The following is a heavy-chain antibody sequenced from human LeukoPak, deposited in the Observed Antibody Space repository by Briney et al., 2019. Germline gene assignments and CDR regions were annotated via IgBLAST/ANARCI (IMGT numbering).Heavy chain of an antibody. D-gene: IGHD6-6*01. CDR1: GGTFSSYA. V-gene: IGHV1-69*13. CDR3: ARLPLRSIAVGYYGMDV. J-gene: IGHJ6*02. Sequence: SVKVSCKASGGTFSSYAISWVRQAPGQRLEWMGGIIPIFGTANYAQKFQGRVTITADESTSTAYMELSSLRSEDTAVYCCARLPLRSIAVGYYGMDVWGQGTTVTVSS. CDR2: IIPIFGTA.